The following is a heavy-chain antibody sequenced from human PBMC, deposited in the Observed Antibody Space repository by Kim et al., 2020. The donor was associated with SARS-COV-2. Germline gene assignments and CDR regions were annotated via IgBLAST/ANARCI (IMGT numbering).Heavy chain of an antibody. CDR2: IRSKAYGGTT. Sequence: GGSLRLSCTASGFTFGDYAMSWFRQAPGKGLEWVGFIRSKAYGGTTEYAASVKGRFTISRDDSKSIAYLQMNSLKTEDTAVYYCTREWSTMVRGVIKYEGSDAFDIWGQGTMVTVSS. D-gene: IGHD3-10*01. CDR3: TREWSTMVRGVIKYEGSDAFDI. CDR1: GFTFGDYA. V-gene: IGHV3-49*03. J-gene: IGHJ3*02.